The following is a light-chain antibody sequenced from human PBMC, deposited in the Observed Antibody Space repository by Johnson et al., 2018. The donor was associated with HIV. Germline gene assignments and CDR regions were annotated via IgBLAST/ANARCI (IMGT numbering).Light chain of an antibody. CDR3: GTWDSSLSAGI. CDR1: GSNIGNNY. V-gene: IGLV1-51*02. J-gene: IGLJ1*01. CDR2: ENN. Sequence: QSVLTQPPSVSAAPGQKVTISCSGSGSNIGNNYVSWYQQLPGSAPKLLIYENNKRPSGIPDRFSGSKSGTSATLGITGLQTGDEADYYCGTWDSSLSAGIFGPGTKVTVL.